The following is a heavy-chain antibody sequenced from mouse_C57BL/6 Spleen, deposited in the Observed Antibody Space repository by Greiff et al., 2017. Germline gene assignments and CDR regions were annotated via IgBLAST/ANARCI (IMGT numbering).Heavy chain of an antibody. V-gene: IGHV1-82*01. J-gene: IGHJ2*01. CDR3: ARNWEYYFDY. D-gene: IGHD4-1*01. CDR2: IYPGDGDT. CDR1: GYAFSSSC. Sequence: QVQLQQSGPELVKPGASVKISCKASGYAFSSSCMNWVKQRPGKGLEWIGRIYPGDGDTNYNGKFKGKATLTADKSSSTAYMQLSSLTSEDSAVYFCARNWEYYFDYWGQGTTLTVSS.